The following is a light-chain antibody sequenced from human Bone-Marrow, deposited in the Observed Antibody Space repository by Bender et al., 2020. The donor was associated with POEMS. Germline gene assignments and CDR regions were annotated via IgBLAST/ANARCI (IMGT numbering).Light chain of an antibody. J-gene: IGLJ3*02. CDR3: SAWDDSLSCWV. V-gene: IGLV1-36*01. CDR2: YDD. Sequence: QSVVTQPPSLSEAPRQRVTISCSGSSSNIGNHGVNWYQQLPGEAPKLLIYYDDLLTPGVSDRFSASKSGTSASLAISELQSEDEALYYCSAWDDSLSCWVFGEGTKLTVL. CDR1: SSNIGNHG.